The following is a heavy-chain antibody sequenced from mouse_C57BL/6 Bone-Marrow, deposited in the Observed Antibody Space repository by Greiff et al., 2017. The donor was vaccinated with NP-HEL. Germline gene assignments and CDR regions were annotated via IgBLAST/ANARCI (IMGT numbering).Heavy chain of an antibody. Sequence: QVQLKQPGAELVKPGASVKVSCKASGYTFTSYSMHWVKQRPGQGLEWIGRIHPSDSDTNYNQKFKGKATLTVDKSSSTAYMQLSSLTSEDSAVYYCAFFDGYYGSHWGQGTTLTVSS. CDR2: IHPSDSDT. J-gene: IGHJ2*01. D-gene: IGHD2-3*01. CDR3: AFFDGYYGSH. V-gene: IGHV1-74*01. CDR1: GYTFTSYS.